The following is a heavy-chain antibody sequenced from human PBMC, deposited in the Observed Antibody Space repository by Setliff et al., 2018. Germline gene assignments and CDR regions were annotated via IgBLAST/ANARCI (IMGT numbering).Heavy chain of an antibody. V-gene: IGHV4-61*02. CDR1: GGSISSGDHY. J-gene: IGHJ5*02. CDR3: ARSGDYGSGRLSP. CDR2: IHASGST. Sequence: SETLSLTCTVSGGSISSGDHYWSWIRQPAGEGLEWIGRIHASGSTNYNPSLKSRVTISVDTSKNQFSLKLTSVTAADTAVYYCARSGDYGSGRLSPWGQGTLVTVSS. D-gene: IGHD3-10*01.